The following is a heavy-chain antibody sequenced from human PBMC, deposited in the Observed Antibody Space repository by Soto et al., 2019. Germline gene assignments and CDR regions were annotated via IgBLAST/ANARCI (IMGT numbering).Heavy chain of an antibody. Sequence: PVGSLRLSCAASGFTFSSYGMHWVRQAPGKGLEWVAAISYDGSNKYYADSVKGRFTISRDNSKNTLYLQMNSLRAEDTAVYYCAKDLLSSSWYLPGYWGQGTLVTVSS. CDR3: AKDLLSSSWYLPGY. V-gene: IGHV3-30*18. CDR1: GFTFSSYG. D-gene: IGHD6-13*01. CDR2: ISYDGSNK. J-gene: IGHJ4*02.